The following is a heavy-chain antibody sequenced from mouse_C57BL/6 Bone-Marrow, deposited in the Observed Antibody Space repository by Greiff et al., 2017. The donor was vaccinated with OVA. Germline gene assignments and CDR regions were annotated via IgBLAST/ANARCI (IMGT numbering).Heavy chain of an antibody. CDR3: IYDGYFWYFDV. J-gene: IGHJ1*03. CDR1: GFNIKDDY. CDR2: IDPENGDT. Sequence: EVQLVESGAELVRPGASVKLSCTASGFNIKDDYMHWVKQRPEQGLEWIGWIDPENGDTEYASKFQGKATITADTSSNTAYLQLSSLTSEDTAVYYCIYDGYFWYFDVWGTGTTVTVSS. V-gene: IGHV14-4*01. D-gene: IGHD2-3*01.